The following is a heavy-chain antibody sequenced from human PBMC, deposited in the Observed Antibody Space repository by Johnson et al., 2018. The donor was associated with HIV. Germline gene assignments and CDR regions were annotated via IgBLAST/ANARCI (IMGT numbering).Heavy chain of an antibody. CDR2: IGTAGDT. J-gene: IGHJ3*02. CDR3: ARTPSLPDAFNI. V-gene: IGHV3-13*01. CDR1: RFTFSSYD. Sequence: VQLVESGGGVVQPGGSLRLSCAASRFTFSSYDMHWVRQVIGKGLEWVSAIGTAGDTYYPGSVKGRFTISRENAKNSLYLQMNSLRAEDTAVYYCARTPSLPDAFNIWGQGTMVTVSS.